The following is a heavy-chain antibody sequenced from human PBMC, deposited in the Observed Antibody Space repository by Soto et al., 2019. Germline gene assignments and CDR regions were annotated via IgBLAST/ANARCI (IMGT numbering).Heavy chain of an antibody. Sequence: VESVTISCEASGYRFPNYWIVWALHMPGKGPEWMGIIYPADSDTRYSPSFQGQVTISADKSISTAFLQWSSLKASDTAMYYCARHFGLWSGSIDYWGQGTLVTVSS. CDR2: IYPADSDT. D-gene: IGHD3-3*01. V-gene: IGHV5-51*01. CDR1: GYRFPNYW. J-gene: IGHJ4*02. CDR3: ARHFGLWSGSIDY.